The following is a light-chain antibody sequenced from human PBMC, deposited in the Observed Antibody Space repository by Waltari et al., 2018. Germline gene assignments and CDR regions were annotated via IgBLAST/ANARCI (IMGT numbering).Light chain of an antibody. J-gene: IGLJ3*02. CDR1: SGDVGGYNI. CDR2: EVS. Sequence: QSALTQPASVSGSPGQSIPISCTGTSGDVGGYNIVSWYQQHPGKAPKPMIYEVSNRPSGVSNRFSGSKSGNTASLTISGLQAEDEADYYCSSYTSSSTWVFGGGTKLTVL. CDR3: SSYTSSSTWV. V-gene: IGLV2-14*01.